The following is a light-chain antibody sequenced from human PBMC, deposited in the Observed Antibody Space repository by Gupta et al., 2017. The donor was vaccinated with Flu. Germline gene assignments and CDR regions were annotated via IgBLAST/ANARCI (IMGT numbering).Light chain of an antibody. V-gene: IGKV1-5*03. CDR1: QSISSW. CDR3: EQENSCQKA. J-gene: IGKJ1*01. CDR2: KAS. Sequence: DMQMTHSPSTLSASVGDRVTMACRASQSISSWLAWYQQKPGKAPELLIYKASRVESRVPSRFSSSGSGTELTVTISSRQPEDFANCYCEQENSCQKAFGQGSKVEIK.